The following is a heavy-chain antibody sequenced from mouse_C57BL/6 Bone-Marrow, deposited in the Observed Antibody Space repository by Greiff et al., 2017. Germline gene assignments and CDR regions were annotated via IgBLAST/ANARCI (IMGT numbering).Heavy chain of an antibody. CDR3: ARCELYYCGLDY. J-gene: IGHJ2*01. Sequence: QVQLQQPGAELVMPGASVKLSCKASGYTFTSYWMHWVKQRPGQGLEWIGEIDPSDSYTNYNQKFKGKSTLTVDKSSSTAYMQLRSLPSADSAVDYCARCELYYCGLDYWGQGTTLTVSS. CDR2: IDPSDSYT. CDR1: GYTFTSYW. V-gene: IGHV1-69*01. D-gene: IGHD1-1*01.